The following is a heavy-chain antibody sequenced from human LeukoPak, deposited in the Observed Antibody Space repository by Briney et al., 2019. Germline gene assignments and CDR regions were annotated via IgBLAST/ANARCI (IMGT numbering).Heavy chain of an antibody. J-gene: IGHJ4*02. CDR3: ASIPVLWFGELSDY. CDR2: IYYSGST. Sequence: SETLSLTCTVSGGSISSYYWSWIRQPPGKGLEWIGYIYYSGSTNYNPSLKSRVTISVGTSKNQFSLKLSSVTAADTAVYYCASIPVLWFGELSDYWGQGTLVTVSS. CDR1: GGSISSYY. V-gene: IGHV4-59*01. D-gene: IGHD3-10*01.